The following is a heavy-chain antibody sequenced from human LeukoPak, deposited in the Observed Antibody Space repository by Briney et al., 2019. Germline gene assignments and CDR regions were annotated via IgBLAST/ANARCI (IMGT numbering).Heavy chain of an antibody. Sequence: GGSLRLSCAASGFIFSDYDVHWDRQAPGKGLEFVSAITSNGGRTFYANSVKGRFTISRDNSKNALYLQMDSLRADDMAVYYCARGAASGGYDYWGQGALVTVSS. CDR2: ITSNGGRT. CDR1: GFIFSDYD. J-gene: IGHJ4*02. D-gene: IGHD3-10*01. V-gene: IGHV3-64*01. CDR3: ARGAASGGYDY.